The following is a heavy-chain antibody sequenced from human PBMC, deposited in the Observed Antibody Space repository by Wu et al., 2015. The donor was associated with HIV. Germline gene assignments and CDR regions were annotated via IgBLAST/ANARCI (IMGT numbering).Heavy chain of an antibody. Sequence: QVQLVQSGAEVKKPGASVKVSCKASGYTFTSYDINWVRQATGQGLEWMGWMNPXSGNTGYAQKFQGRVTITRNTSISTAYMELSSLRSEDTAVYYCARGEVGGGTYYYYYMDVVGRRDRRSPSP. V-gene: IGHV1-8*03. D-gene: IGHD3-16*01. CDR2: MNPXSGNT. CDR1: GYTFTSYD. CDR3: ARGEVGGGTYYYYYMDV. J-gene: IGHJ6*03.